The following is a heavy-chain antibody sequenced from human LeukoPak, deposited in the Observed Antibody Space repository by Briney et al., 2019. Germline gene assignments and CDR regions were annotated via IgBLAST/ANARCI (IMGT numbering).Heavy chain of an antibody. CDR2: IKQDGSEK. CDR3: AREAGYCSSTSCEEDYYYFYMDV. J-gene: IGHJ6*03. V-gene: IGHV3-7*01. CDR1: GFTFSSYW. D-gene: IGHD2-2*03. Sequence: GGSLRLSCAASGFTFSSYWMSWVRQAPGKGLEWVANIKQDGSEKYYVDSVKGRFTVSRDNAKNSLFLQMNSLRAEDTAVYYCAREAGYCSSTSCEEDYYYFYMDVWGKGTTVTVSS.